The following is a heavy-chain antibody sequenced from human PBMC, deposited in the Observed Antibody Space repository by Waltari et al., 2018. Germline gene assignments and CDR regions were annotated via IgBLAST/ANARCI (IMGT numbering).Heavy chain of an antibody. CDR2: IKQDGSEK. V-gene: IGHV3-7*01. Sequence: EVQLVESGGGLVQPGGSLGLYWAASGFTFSSYCLGWVRQAPGKGLEWVANIKQDGSEKYYVDSVKGRFTISRDNAKNSLYLQMNSLRAEDTAVYYCARDILPSDYWGQGTLVTVSS. CDR1: GFTFSSYC. CDR3: ARDILPSDY. J-gene: IGHJ4*02.